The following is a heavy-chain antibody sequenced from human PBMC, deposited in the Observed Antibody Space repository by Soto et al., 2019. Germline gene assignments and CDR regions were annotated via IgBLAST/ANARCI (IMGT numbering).Heavy chain of an antibody. CDR2: ISAGGGNT. V-gene: IGHV3-23*01. Sequence: EVQLLESGGGLVQPGGSLRLSCAASGFSFSTYAMIWVRQSPGKGLEWVSGISAGGGNTYYADSVRGRFTISRDNSTNTVDMQISSLRAEDTALYYCAKHSEYQLLSWLDPWGLGTLVTVSS. CDR1: GFSFSTYA. J-gene: IGHJ5*02. D-gene: IGHD2-2*01. CDR3: AKHSEYQLLSWLDP.